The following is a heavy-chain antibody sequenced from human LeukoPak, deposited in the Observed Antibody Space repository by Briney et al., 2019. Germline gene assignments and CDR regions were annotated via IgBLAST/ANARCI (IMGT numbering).Heavy chain of an antibody. CDR2: INHSGST. D-gene: IGHD1-26*01. V-gene: IGHV4-34*01. J-gene: IGHJ4*02. Sequence: SETLSLTCAVYGGPFSGYYGSWIRQPPGKGLEWIGEINHSGSTNYNPSLKSRVTISVDTSKNQFSLKLSSVTAADTAVYYCARGYRNDYWGQGTLVTVSS. CDR1: GGPFSGYY. CDR3: ARGYRNDY.